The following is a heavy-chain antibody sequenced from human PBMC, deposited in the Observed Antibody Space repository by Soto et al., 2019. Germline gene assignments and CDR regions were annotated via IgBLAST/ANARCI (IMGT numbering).Heavy chain of an antibody. CDR2: ISYDGSNK. J-gene: IGHJ6*02. V-gene: IGHV3-30-3*01. D-gene: IGHD3-3*01. CDR1: GFTFSSYA. Sequence: QVQLVESGGGVVQPGRSLRLSCAASGFTFSSYAMPWVRQAPGKGLEWVAVISYDGSNKYYADSVKGRFTISRDNFKNSLYLQMNSLRAEDTAVYYCARDEIRFSWAYGMDVWGQGTTVTVSS. CDR3: ARDEIRFSWAYGMDV.